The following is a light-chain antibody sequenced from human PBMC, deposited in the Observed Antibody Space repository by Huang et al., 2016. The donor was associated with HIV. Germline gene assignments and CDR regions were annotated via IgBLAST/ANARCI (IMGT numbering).Light chain of an antibody. V-gene: IGKV1-39*01. CDR2: AAS. Sequence: DIQMTQSPSSLSASVGDRVTITCRASQSISSYLNWYQQKPGKAPKLLIYAASSLQSGVPARFSGSGSGTDVTLTISSLQPEDFATYYCQQSYSTLRYTFGQGTKLEIK. CDR1: QSISSY. J-gene: IGKJ2*01. CDR3: QQSYSTLRYT.